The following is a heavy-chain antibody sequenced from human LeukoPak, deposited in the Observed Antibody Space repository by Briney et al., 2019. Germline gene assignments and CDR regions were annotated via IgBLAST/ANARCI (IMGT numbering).Heavy chain of an antibody. J-gene: IGHJ6*04. CDR1: GGSVSSGSYY. CDR2: IYYSGST. D-gene: IGHD4-17*01. CDR3: ARDGDYVNYCYYGMDV. V-gene: IGHV4-61*01. Sequence: SETLSLTCTVSGGSVSSGSYYWSWIRQPPGKGLEWIGCIYYSGSTNYNPSLKSRVTISVDTSKNQFSLKLSSVTAADTAVYYCARDGDYVNYCYYGMDVRGKGTTVTVSS.